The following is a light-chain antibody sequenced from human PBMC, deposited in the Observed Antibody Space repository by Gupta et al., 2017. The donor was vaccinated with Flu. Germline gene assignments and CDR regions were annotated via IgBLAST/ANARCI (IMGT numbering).Light chain of an antibody. J-gene: IGLJ3*02. V-gene: IGLV8-61*01. CDR1: SGSVSSSYY. CDR2: NTD. Sequence: QTVVTQETSLSVSPGGTVTLTCGLSSGSVSSSYYPSCYQQTPGQTPRTLIYNTDTRSSGVPDRFSGSILGNRAALTITGAQADDESDYFCVLYMGSDVGVFGGGTKLTVL. CDR3: VLYMGSDVGV.